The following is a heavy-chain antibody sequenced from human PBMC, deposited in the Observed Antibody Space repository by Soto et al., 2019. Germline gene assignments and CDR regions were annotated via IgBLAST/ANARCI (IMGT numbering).Heavy chain of an antibody. Sequence: GASVKVSCKASGYTFTSYGISCVRQAPGQGLEWMGWISAYNGNTNYAQKLQGRVTMTTDTSTSTAYMELRSLRSDDTAVYYCARELYCSSTSCYPRGAFAIWGQGTMVTVSS. V-gene: IGHV1-18*01. CDR1: GYTFTSYG. D-gene: IGHD2-2*01. CDR3: ARELYCSSTSCYPRGAFAI. J-gene: IGHJ3*02. CDR2: ISAYNGNT.